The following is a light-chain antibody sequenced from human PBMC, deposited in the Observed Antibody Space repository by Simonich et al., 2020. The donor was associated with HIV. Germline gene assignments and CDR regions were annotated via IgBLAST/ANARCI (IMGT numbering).Light chain of an antibody. CDR1: QSVLYSSNNKNY. CDR2: WAS. J-gene: IGKJ4*01. V-gene: IGKV4-1*01. CDR3: QQYHSIPPT. Sequence: DIVMTQSPDSLAVSLGERATINCKSSQSVLYSSNNKNYLTWYQQKQGQLPKLLIYWASTRESGVPDRFSGSGSETDFTLTISSLQAEDVAVYYCQQYHSIPPTFGGGTKVEIK.